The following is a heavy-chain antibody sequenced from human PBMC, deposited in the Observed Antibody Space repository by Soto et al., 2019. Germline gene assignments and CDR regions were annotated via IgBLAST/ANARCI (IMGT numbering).Heavy chain of an antibody. V-gene: IGHV4-30-2*01. J-gene: IGHJ6*02. CDR3: ARRRGFPYYYGMDV. CDR1: GDSITSNIYS. D-gene: IGHD5-12*01. Sequence: SETLSLTCTVSGDSITSNIYSWGWIRQPPGKGLEWIGYIYHSGSTYYNPSLKSRVTISVDRSKNQFSLKLSSVTAADTAVYYCARRRGFPYYYGMDVWGQGTTVTVSS. CDR2: IYHSGST.